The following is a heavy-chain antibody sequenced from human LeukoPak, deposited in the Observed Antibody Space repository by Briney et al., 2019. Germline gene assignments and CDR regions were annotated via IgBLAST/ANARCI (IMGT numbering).Heavy chain of an antibody. CDR2: TYYMSKWYN. J-gene: IGHJ4*02. CDR3: ARGSRNGYNYFSLFDY. V-gene: IGHV6-1*01. CDR1: GDSVSRNSVA. D-gene: IGHD5-24*01. Sequence: QTLSLTCSISGDSVSRNSVAWNWIRQSPSRGLEWLGRTYYMSKWYNDYAVSVKSRVTINPDTYRNQFSLQLNSVTPEDTAVYYCARGSRNGYNYFSLFDYWGQGTLVTVSS.